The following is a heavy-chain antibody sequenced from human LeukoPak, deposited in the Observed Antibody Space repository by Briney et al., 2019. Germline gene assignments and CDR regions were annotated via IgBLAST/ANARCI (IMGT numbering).Heavy chain of an antibody. Sequence: ASVKVSCKASGYTFTGYYMHWVRQPPGQGLEWMGWINPNSGGTNYAQKFQGRVTMTRDTSISTAYMELSRLRSDDTAVYYCARVATRILLRTFDPWGQGTLVTVSS. CDR2: INPNSGGT. V-gene: IGHV1-2*02. D-gene: IGHD2-15*01. CDR3: ARVATRILLRTFDP. CDR1: GYTFTGYY. J-gene: IGHJ5*02.